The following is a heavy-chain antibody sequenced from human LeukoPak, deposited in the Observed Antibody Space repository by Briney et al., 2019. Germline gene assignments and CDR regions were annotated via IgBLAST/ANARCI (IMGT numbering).Heavy chain of an antibody. CDR3: ARMRISVVLAPHGFDI. V-gene: IGHV5-51*01. CDR1: GYSFTSYW. Sequence: GESLKISCKGSGYSFTSYWIAWVRQMPGKGLEWMGIIYPGDSDTRYSPSFQGQVTISADKSIRTAYLQWSSLKASDTATYYCARMRISVVLAPHGFDIWGQGTMVTVSS. D-gene: IGHD2-21*01. CDR2: IYPGDSDT. J-gene: IGHJ3*02.